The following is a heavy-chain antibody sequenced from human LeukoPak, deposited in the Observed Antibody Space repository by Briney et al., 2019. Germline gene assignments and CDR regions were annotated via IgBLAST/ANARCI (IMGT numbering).Heavy chain of an antibody. CDR2: ISYDGSNK. Sequence: GGSLRLSCAASGFTFSSYAMHWVRQAPGKGLEWVAVISYDGSNKYYADSVKCRFTISRDNSKNTLYLQMNSLRAEDTAVYYCARSMTTVYYYYYGMDVWGQGTTVTVSS. CDR1: GFTFSSYA. CDR3: ARSMTTVYYYYYGMDV. V-gene: IGHV3-30*04. J-gene: IGHJ6*02. D-gene: IGHD4-17*01.